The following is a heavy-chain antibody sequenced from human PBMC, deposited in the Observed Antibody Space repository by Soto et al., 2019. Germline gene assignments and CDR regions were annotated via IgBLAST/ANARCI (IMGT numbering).Heavy chain of an antibody. D-gene: IGHD3-10*01. CDR3: ARDRAAYGSGTLGNWFDP. V-gene: IGHV4-4*07. CDR1: GGSISSYY. CDR2: IYTSGST. Sequence: SETLSLTCTVSGGSISSYYWSWIRQPAGKGLEWIGRIYTSGSTNYNPSLKSRVTMSVDTSKNQFSLKLSSVTAADTAVYYCARDRAAYGSGTLGNWFDPWRQGTLVTVS. J-gene: IGHJ5*02.